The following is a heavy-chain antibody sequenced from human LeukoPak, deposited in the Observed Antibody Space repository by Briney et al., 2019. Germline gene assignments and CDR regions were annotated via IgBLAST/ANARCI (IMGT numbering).Heavy chain of an antibody. V-gene: IGHV1-2*02. D-gene: IGHD3-10*01. J-gene: IGHJ6*02. Sequence: ASVKVSCKASGYTFTGYYMHWVRQAPGQGLEWMGWINPNSGGTNYAQKFQGRVTITADKSTSTAYMELSSLRSEDTAVYYCARIWFGVYGMDVWGQGTTVTVSS. CDR2: INPNSGGT. CDR3: ARIWFGVYGMDV. CDR1: GYTFTGYY.